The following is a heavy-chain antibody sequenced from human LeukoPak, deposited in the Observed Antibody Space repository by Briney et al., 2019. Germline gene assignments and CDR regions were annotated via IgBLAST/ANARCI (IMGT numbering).Heavy chain of an antibody. CDR2: INHSGST. V-gene: IGHV4-34*01. D-gene: IGHD3-10*01. CDR1: GGSFSGYY. Sequence: SETLSLTCAVYGGSFSGYYWSWIRQPPGKGLEWIAEINHSGSTNYNPSLKSRVTISVDTSKNHLSLKLSSVTAADTAVYYCARALYYGDAFDIWGQGTMVTVSS. CDR3: ARALYYGDAFDI. J-gene: IGHJ3*02.